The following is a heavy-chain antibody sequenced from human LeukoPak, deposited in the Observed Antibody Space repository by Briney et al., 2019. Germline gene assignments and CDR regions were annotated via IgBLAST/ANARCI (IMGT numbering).Heavy chain of an antibody. V-gene: IGHV3-23*01. D-gene: IGHD3-10*01. J-gene: IGHJ4*02. CDR2: ISGSGGST. CDR3: AKTLTASGAKGYFDY. Sequence: GGSLRLSCAASGLTFSSYAMSWVRQAPGKGLEWVSAISGSGGSTYYADSVKGRFTISRDNSKNTLYLQMNSLRAEDTAVYYCAKTLTASGAKGYFDYWGQGTLVTVSS. CDR1: GLTFSSYA.